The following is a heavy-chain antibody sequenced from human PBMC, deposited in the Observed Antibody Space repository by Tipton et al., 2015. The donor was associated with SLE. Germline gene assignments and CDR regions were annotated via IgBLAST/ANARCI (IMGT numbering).Heavy chain of an antibody. D-gene: IGHD6-13*01. CDR1: GGSISSYY. V-gene: IGHV4-59*01. J-gene: IGHJ4*02. CDR3: ASGYLYYFDY. CDR2: IYYSGNT. Sequence: TLSLTCTVSGGSISSYYWSWIRQPPGKGLEWIGYIYYSGNTNYNPSLKSRVTISVDTSKNQFSLKLSSVTAADTAVYYCASGYLYYFDYWGQGTLVTVSS.